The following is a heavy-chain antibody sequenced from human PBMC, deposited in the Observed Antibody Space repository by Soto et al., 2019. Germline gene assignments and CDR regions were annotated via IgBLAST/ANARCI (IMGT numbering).Heavy chain of an antibody. Sequence: QVQLVQSGAEVKKPGSSVKVSCKASGGTFSSYAISWVRQAPGQGLEWMGGISPIFGTANYAQKCQGRVTITADESTSTAYMELSSLRSEDTAVYYCARTRTTVPSYYYYGMDVWGQGTTVTVSS. CDR2: ISPIFGTA. J-gene: IGHJ6*02. D-gene: IGHD4-17*01. CDR3: ARTRTTVPSYYYYGMDV. V-gene: IGHV1-69*01. CDR1: GGTFSSYA.